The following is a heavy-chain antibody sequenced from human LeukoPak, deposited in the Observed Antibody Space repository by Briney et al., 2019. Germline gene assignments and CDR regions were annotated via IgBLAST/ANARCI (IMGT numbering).Heavy chain of an antibody. Sequence: GGSLRLSCAASGFTFSTCAMHWVRQAPGKGLEYVAAISGNGDSTYYANSVKGRFTISRDNSKNTLYLQMGSLRPEDMAVYYCAREVYAGNWFDPWGQGTLVTVS. CDR1: GFTFSTCA. CDR3: AREVYAGNWFDP. D-gene: IGHD2-8*01. J-gene: IGHJ5*02. CDR2: ISGNGDST. V-gene: IGHV3-64*01.